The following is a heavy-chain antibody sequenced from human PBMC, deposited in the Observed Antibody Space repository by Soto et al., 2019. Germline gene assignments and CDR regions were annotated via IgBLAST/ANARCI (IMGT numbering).Heavy chain of an antibody. CDR1: GGSISSGGYY. CDR2: IYYSGST. CDR3: ARGSFVDTAMVDFDY. D-gene: IGHD5-18*01. V-gene: IGHV4-31*03. Sequence: SETLSLTCTVSGGSISSGGYYWSWIRQHPGKGLEWIGYIYYSGSTYYNPSLKSRVTISVDTSKNQFSLKLSSVTAADTAVYYCARGSFVDTAMVDFDYWGQGTLVTVSS. J-gene: IGHJ4*02.